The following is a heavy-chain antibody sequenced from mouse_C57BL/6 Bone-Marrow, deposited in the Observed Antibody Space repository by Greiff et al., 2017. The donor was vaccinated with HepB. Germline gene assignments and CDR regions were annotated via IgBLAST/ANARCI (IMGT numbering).Heavy chain of an antibody. CDR3: ARGGVYYGSRDFDY. J-gene: IGHJ2*01. CDR2: ISYDGSN. CDR1: GYSITSCYY. V-gene: IGHV3-6*01. D-gene: IGHD1-1*01. Sequence: LEESGPGLVKPSQSLSLTCSVTGYSITSCYYWNWIRQFPGNKLEWMGYISYDGSNNYNPSLKNRISITRDTSKNQFFLKLNSVTTEDTATYYCARGGVYYGSRDFDYWGQGTTLTVSS.